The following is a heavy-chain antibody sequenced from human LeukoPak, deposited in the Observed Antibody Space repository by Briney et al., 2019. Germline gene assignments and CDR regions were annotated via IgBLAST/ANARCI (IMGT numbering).Heavy chain of an antibody. J-gene: IGHJ3*02. CDR2: IYYSGST. CDR3: ARARGSYAFDI. V-gene: IGHV4-39*01. D-gene: IGHD5-24*01. CDR1: GGSIGSSSYY. Sequence: SETLSLTCTVSGGSIGSSSYYWGWIRQPPGKGLEWIGSIYYSGSTYYNPSLKSRVTISVDTSKNQFSLKLSSVTAADTAVYYCARARGSYAFDIWGQGTMVTVSS.